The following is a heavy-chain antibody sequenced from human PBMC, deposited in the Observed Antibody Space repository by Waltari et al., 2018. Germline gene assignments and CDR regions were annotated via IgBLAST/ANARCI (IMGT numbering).Heavy chain of an antibody. V-gene: IGHV1-18*01. CDR3: ARYWTGTESADYMDV. Sequence: QVQLVQSGPEVREPGASLRVSCKASDYTIAASGISWVRPAPGQGLEWMGWISLYNGKKNYAQKCQGRVTMTTDISTNTAYMELRSRRSDDTAVYYCARYWTGTESADYMDVWGKGTTVTVSS. J-gene: IGHJ6*03. D-gene: IGHD2-8*02. CDR1: DYTIAASG. CDR2: ISLYNGKK.